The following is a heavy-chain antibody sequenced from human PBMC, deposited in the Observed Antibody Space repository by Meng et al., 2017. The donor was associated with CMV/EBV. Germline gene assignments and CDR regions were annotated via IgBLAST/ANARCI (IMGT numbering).Heavy chain of an antibody. CDR2: ISYDGSNK. D-gene: IGHD2-2*02. J-gene: IGHJ6*02. CDR3: ARRESTSCYRSCGMGV. V-gene: IGHV3-30-3*01. Sequence: GGSLRLSCAASGFTFSSYAMHWVRQAPGKGLEWVAVISYDGSNKYYADSVKGRFTISRDNSKNTLYLQMNSLRAEDTAVYYCARRESTSCYRSCGMGVWGQGTTVTVSS. CDR1: GFTFSSYA.